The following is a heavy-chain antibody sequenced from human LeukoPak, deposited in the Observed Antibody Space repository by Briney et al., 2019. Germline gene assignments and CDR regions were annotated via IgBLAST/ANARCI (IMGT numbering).Heavy chain of an antibody. Sequence: GGSLRLSCAASGFTFDDYAMHWVRQAPGKGLEWVSGISWNSGSIGYADSVKGRFTISRDNAKNSLYLQMNSLRAEDTALYYCAKDLSPVEAQQPVRADYWGQGTLVTVSS. V-gene: IGHV3-9*01. CDR1: GFTFDDYA. CDR2: ISWNSGSI. J-gene: IGHJ4*02. D-gene: IGHD6-13*01. CDR3: AKDLSPVEAQQPVRADY.